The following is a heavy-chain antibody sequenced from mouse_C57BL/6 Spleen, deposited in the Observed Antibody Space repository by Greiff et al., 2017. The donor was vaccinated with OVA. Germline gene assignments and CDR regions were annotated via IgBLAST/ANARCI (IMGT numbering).Heavy chain of an antibody. V-gene: IGHV5-16*01. CDR1: GFTFSDYY. J-gene: IGHJ2*01. CDR2: INYDGSST. Sequence: EVQVVESEGGLVQPGSSMKLSCTASGFTFSDYYMAWVRQVPEKGLEWVANINYDGSSTYYLDSLKSRFIISRDNAKNILYLQMSSLKSEDTATYYCARKKLTGDYFDYWGQGTTLTVSS. D-gene: IGHD4-1*01. CDR3: ARKKLTGDYFDY.